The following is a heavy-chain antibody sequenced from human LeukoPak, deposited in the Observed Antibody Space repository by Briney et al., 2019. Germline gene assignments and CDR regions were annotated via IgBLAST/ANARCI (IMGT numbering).Heavy chain of an antibody. CDR3: ARSVVTLYWYLDL. J-gene: IGHJ2*01. CDR2: VYYSGST. Sequence: SETLSLTCTVSWGSIRGYYYNGIRQPPGKGREGMGYVYYSGSTNYNPSLKSRVPISLDTSKPQFSLKLSSVATADTAVYYCARSVVTLYWYLDLWGRGTLVTVSS. V-gene: IGHV4-59*12. CDR1: WGSIRGYY. D-gene: IGHD4-23*01.